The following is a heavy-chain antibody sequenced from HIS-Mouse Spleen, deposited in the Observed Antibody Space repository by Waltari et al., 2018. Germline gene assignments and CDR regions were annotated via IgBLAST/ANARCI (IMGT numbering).Heavy chain of an antibody. Sequence: QVQLVQSGAEVKKPGASVKVSCKASGYTFTSYDINWVRQATGQGLEWMGWKNTNSGNTGYAKKFQGRVTITRNTSISTAYMELSSLRSEDTAVYYCARAYTGERAFDIWGQGTMVTVSS. V-gene: IGHV1-8*01. CDR2: KNTNSGNT. J-gene: IGHJ3*02. CDR1: GYTFTSYD. CDR3: ARAYTGERAFDI. D-gene: IGHD7-27*01.